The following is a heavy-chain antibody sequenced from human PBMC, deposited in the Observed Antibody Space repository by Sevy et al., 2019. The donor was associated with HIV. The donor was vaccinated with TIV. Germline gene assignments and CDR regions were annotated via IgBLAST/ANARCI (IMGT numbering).Heavy chain of an antibody. CDR1: GYTFTDYY. CDR3: ARLTTMPTSDHYGMDL. V-gene: IGHV1-2*02. CDR2: INPNDGVT. Sequence: ASVKVSCKASGYTFTDYYIHWVRQAPGQGLEWMAWINPNDGVTNYAQRFQGGVTVTRDTSISTAYMELRRLRSDDTAIYYCARLTTMPTSDHYGMDLWGQGTTVTVSS. D-gene: IGHD1-1*01. J-gene: IGHJ6*02.